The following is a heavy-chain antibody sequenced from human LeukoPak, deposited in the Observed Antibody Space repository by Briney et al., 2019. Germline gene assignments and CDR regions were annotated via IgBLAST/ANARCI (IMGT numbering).Heavy chain of an antibody. D-gene: IGHD1-26*01. V-gene: IGHV1-2*06. CDR1: GYTLTDYY. J-gene: IGHJ4*02. CDR3: ARDSGSYYSYYFDY. Sequence: ASVKVSCKASGYTLTDYYMHWVRQAPGQGLEWMGRINPNSGGTNYAQKFQGRVTMTRDTSISTAYMELSRLRSDDTAVYYCARDSGSYYSYYFDYWGQGTLVTVSS. CDR2: INPNSGGT.